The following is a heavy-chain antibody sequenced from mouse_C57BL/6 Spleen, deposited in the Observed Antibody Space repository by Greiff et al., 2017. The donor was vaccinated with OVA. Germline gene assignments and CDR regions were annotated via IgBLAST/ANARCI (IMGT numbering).Heavy chain of an antibody. CDR3: ARVPGSTNAMDY. Sequence: EVQLVESGPGLVKPSQSLSLTCSVTGYSITSGYYWNWIRQFPGNKLEWRGYISYDGSNNYNPSLKNRISITRDTSKNQFFLKLNSVTTEDTATYYCARVPGSTNAMDYWGQGTSVTVSS. CDR2: ISYDGSN. D-gene: IGHD2-1*01. J-gene: IGHJ4*01. CDR1: GYSITSGYY. V-gene: IGHV3-6*01.